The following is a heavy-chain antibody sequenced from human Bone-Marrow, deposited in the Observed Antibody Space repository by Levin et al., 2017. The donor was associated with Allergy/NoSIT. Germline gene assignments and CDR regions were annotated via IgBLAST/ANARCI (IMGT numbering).Heavy chain of an antibody. CDR1: GYTFTGYY. CDR3: ARGQIQLWT. V-gene: IGHV1-2*02. D-gene: IGHD5-18*01. Sequence: GESLKISCQASGYTFTGYYMHWVRQAPGQGLEWMGWINPNSGGTNYAQKFQGRVTMTRDTSISTAYMELSRLRSDDTAVYYCARGQIQLWTWGQGTLVTVSS. CDR2: INPNSGGT. J-gene: IGHJ4*02.